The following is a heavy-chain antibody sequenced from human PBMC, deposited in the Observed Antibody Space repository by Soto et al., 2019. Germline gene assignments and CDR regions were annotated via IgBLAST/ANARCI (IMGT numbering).Heavy chain of an antibody. V-gene: IGHV3-30-3*01. Sequence: QVQLVESGGGVVQPGRSLRLSCAASGFTFRNYAMHWVRQAPGKGLEWVAVASYDGSDIHYADSVKGRFTISRDNSKNTLYLQMNSLRAEDTAIYDCASDLPNNWNFEYWGQGTLVTVSS. CDR3: ASDLPNNWNFEY. CDR2: ASYDGSDI. D-gene: IGHD1-20*01. J-gene: IGHJ4*02. CDR1: GFTFRNYA.